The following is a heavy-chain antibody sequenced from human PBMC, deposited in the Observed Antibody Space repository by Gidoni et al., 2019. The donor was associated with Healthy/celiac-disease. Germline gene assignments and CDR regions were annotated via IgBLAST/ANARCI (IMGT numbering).Heavy chain of an antibody. CDR1: GFTFSSYW. CDR3: ARDVGTSVGAVDY. CDR2: IKQDGSEK. J-gene: IGHJ4*02. D-gene: IGHD1-26*01. Sequence: EVQLVESGGGLVQPGGSLRLSCAASGFTFSSYWMSWVRQAPGKGLEWVANIKQDGSEKYYVDSVKGRFTISRDNAKNSLYLQMNSLRAEDTAVYYCARDVGTSVGAVDYWGQGTLVTVSS. V-gene: IGHV3-7*01.